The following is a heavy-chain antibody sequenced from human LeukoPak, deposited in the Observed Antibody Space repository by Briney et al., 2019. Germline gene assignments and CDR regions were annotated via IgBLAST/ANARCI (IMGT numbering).Heavy chain of an antibody. CDR1: GGTFSSYA. CDR2: IIPIFGTA. J-gene: IGHJ4*02. V-gene: IGHV1-69*13. CDR3: ARVSKGYCGGYCYSDY. D-gene: IGHD2-21*02. Sequence: ASVEVSCKASGGTFSSYAISWVRQAPGQGLEWMGGIIPIFGTANYAQKFQGRVTITADESTSTAYMELSSLRSEDTAVYYCARVSKGYCGGYCYSDYWGQGTLVTVST.